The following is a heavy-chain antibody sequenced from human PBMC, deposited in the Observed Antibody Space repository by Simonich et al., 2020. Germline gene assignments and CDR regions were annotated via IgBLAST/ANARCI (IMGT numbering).Heavy chain of an antibody. CDR2: ISSSSRYI. CDR3: AREQARGGAFDI. Sequence: EVQLVESGGGLVKPGGSLRLSCAASGLTFSSYSMNWVRQAPGKGLEWVSSISSSSRYIYYADSVKGRFTISRDNAKNSLYLQMNSLRAEDTAVYYCAREQARGGAFDIWGQGTMVTVSS. J-gene: IGHJ3*02. V-gene: IGHV3-21*01. CDR1: GLTFSSYS. D-gene: IGHD3-16*01.